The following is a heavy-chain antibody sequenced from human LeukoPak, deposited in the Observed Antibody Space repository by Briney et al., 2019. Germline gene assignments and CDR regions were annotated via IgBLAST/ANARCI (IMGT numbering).Heavy chain of an antibody. D-gene: IGHD6-25*01. V-gene: IGHV3-33*01. CDR3: ASHGGL. J-gene: IGHJ4*02. CDR1: GFSFSSYG. Sequence: GSLRLSCVASGFSFSSYGMHWVRQPPGKGLEWVAVIWYDGANENYADSVKGRFTISRGNLKNTLYLQMNNLRAEDTAVFYCASHGGLWGQGTLVTVSS. CDR2: IWYDGANE.